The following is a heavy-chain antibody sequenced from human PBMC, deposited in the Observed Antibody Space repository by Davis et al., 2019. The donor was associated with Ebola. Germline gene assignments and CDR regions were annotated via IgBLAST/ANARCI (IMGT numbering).Heavy chain of an antibody. CDR2: ISAYNGNT. CDR1: GGTFSSYA. Sequence: AASVKVSCKASGGTFSSYAISWVRQAPGQGLEWMGWISAYNGNTNYAQKLQGRVTMTTDTSTSTAYMELRSLRSDDTAVYYCAREAGDGYNPYYFDYWGQGTLVTVSS. J-gene: IGHJ4*02. D-gene: IGHD5-24*01. V-gene: IGHV1-18*01. CDR3: AREAGDGYNPYYFDY.